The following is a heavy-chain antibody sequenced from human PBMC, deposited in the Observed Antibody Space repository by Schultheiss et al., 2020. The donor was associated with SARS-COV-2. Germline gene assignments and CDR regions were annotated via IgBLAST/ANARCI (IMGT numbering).Heavy chain of an antibody. J-gene: IGHJ3*02. CDR3: AKESNDFWSGYGDAFDI. V-gene: IGHV3-23*01. CDR2: ISGSGGST. Sequence: GESLKISCAASGFTFSSYGMHWVRQAPGKGLEWVSGISGSGGSTYYADSVKGRFTISRDNSKNTLYLQMNSLRAEDTAVYYCAKESNDFWSGYGDAFDIWGQGTMVTVSS. D-gene: IGHD3-3*01. CDR1: GFTFSSYG.